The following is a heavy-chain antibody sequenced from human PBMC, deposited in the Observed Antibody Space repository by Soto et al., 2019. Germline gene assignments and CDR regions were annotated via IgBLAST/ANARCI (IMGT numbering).Heavy chain of an antibody. Sequence: QVQLQESGPGLVKPSQTLSLTCTVSGASVSSGDYYWSSIRQSPGKGLEWIGYIYYSGDSYYNPSLKGRLTISIDTSKNQFSLILHSVTVADTAIYYCVGTGTTDDYWGRGTLVTVSS. D-gene: IGHD4-17*01. CDR1: GASVSSGDYY. CDR3: VGTGTTDDY. V-gene: IGHV4-30-4*01. J-gene: IGHJ4*02. CDR2: IYYSGDS.